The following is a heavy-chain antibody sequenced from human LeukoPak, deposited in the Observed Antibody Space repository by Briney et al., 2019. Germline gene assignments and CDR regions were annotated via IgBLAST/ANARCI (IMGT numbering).Heavy chain of an antibody. CDR3: ARGLVDESGETRAHFDY. J-gene: IGHJ4*02. CDR1: GGSFSGYY. Sequence: SETLSLTCAVYGGSFSGYYWSWIRQPPGKGLEWIGEINHRGSTNYNPSLKSRVTISVDTSKNQFSLKLSSVTAADTAVYYCARGLVDESGETRAHFDYWGQGTLVTVSS. V-gene: IGHV4-34*01. D-gene: IGHD4-17*01. CDR2: INHRGST.